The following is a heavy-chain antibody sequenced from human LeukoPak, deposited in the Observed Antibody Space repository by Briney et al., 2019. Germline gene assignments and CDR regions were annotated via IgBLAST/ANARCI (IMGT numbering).Heavy chain of an antibody. D-gene: IGHD2-2*02. Sequence: GASVKVSCKASGYTFTSYYMHWVRQAPGQGLEWMGIINPSGGSTSYAQRFQGRVTMTRDTSTSTVYMELSSLRSEDTAVYYCARAPPYCSSTSCCTNFDYWGQGTLITVSS. CDR3: ARAPPYCSSTSCCTNFDY. CDR1: GYTFTSYY. J-gene: IGHJ4*02. CDR2: INPSGGST. V-gene: IGHV1-46*01.